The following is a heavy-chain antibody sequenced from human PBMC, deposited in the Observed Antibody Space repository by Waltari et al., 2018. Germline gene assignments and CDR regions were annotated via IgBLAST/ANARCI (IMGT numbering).Heavy chain of an antibody. D-gene: IGHD5-12*01. CDR2: IIPIFGTA. Sequence: QVQLVQSGAEVKKPGSSVKVSCKASGGTFSSYAISWVRQAPGQGLEWMGRIIPIFGTANYAQKFQGRVTITADKSTSTAYMELSSLRSEDTAVYYCATVEMATIPRQGAFDIWGQGTMVTVSS. V-gene: IGHV1-69*08. CDR3: ATVEMATIPRQGAFDI. CDR1: GGTFSSYA. J-gene: IGHJ3*02.